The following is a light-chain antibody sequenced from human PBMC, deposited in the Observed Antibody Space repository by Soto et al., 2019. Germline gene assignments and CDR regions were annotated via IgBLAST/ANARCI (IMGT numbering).Light chain of an antibody. J-gene: IGKJ2*01. Sequence: ETVMTQSPVILSVSPGDTATLSCRASQTVTINLAWYQQKPGQSPKLLIYAASSLQSGVPSRFSGSGSGTDFTLTITSLQPEDFATYYCQQSFSEFLYTFGQGTKLEIK. CDR1: QTVTIN. CDR3: QQSFSEFLYT. V-gene: IGKV3-15*01. CDR2: AAS.